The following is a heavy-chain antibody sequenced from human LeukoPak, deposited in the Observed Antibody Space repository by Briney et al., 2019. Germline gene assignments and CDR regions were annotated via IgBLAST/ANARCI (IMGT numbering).Heavy chain of an antibody. Sequence: PGGSLRLSCAASGFTFSSYGMHWVRQAPGKGLEWVAVIWYDGSNKYYADSVKGRFTISRDNSKNTLYLQMSSLRAEDTAVYYCAKDLRYYGSGSSDYWGQGTLVTVSS. D-gene: IGHD3-10*01. CDR1: GFTFSSYG. CDR2: IWYDGSNK. CDR3: AKDLRYYGSGSSDY. J-gene: IGHJ4*02. V-gene: IGHV3-30*02.